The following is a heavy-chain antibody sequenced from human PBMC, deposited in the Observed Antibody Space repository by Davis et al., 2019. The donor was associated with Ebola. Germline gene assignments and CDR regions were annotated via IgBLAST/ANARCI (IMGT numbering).Heavy chain of an antibody. CDR2: INAGNGNT. CDR3: ARVMGETTTGYFDY. J-gene: IGHJ4*02. D-gene: IGHD1-1*01. V-gene: IGHV1-3*01. Sequence: ASVKVSCKASGYTFTSYSMHWVRQAPGQGLEWMGWINAGNGNTKYSQKFQGRVTITRDTSASTAYMELSSLRSDDTAVYYCARVMGETTTGYFDYWGQGTLVTVSS. CDR1: GYTFTSYS.